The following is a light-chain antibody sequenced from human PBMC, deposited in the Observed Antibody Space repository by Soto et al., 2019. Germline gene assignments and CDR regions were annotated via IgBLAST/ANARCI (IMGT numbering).Light chain of an antibody. CDR1: SSNIGGNS. CDR3: GSWDRSLSAYV. CDR2: DDD. J-gene: IGLJ1*01. Sequence: QSVLTQPPSVSAAPGQRVTISCSGSSSNIGGNSVSWYQQLPGTAPKLLIYDDDKRPSGIPDRFSGSKSGTSATLGITGFQTGEEAHHHCGSWDRSLSAYVFGTGTKVTV. V-gene: IGLV1-51*01.